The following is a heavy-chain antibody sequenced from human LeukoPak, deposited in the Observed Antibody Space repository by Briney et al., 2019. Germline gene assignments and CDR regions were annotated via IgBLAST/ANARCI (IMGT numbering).Heavy chain of an antibody. V-gene: IGHV3-23*01. J-gene: IGHJ6*03. D-gene: IGHD1-14*01. Sequence: GGSLRLSCGASGFTFSSYAMSWVRQAPGKGLEWVSAISGSGGSTYYADSVKGRFTISRDNSKNTLYLQMNSLRAKDTAVYYCARVQTAGYYMDVWGKGTTVTVSS. CDR2: ISGSGGST. CDR1: GFTFSSYA. CDR3: ARVQTAGYYMDV.